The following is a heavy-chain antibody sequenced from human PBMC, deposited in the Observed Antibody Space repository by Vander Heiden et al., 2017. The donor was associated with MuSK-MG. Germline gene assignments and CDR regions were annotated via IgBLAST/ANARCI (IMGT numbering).Heavy chain of an antibody. CDR3: VKGLGYCSSASCYEDY. Sequence: EVQLLESGGGLVQPGGSLRLTCGAPGFTFSSYAMNWVRQAPGKGLEWVAVFVGSGGGIYYADSVKGRFIVSRDNSKNTLSLQMSSLRAEDTAVYFCVKGLGYCSSASCYEDYWGQGTLVTVSS. J-gene: IGHJ4*02. V-gene: IGHV3-23*01. D-gene: IGHD2-2*01. CDR1: GFTFSSYA. CDR2: FVGSGGGI.